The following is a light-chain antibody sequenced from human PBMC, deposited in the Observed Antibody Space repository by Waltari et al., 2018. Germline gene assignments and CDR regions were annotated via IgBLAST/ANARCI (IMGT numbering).Light chain of an antibody. J-gene: IGKJ1*01. CDR3: QQYYSTPLA. Sequence: DIVMTQSPESLAVSLGERATLNCTSSQTVLYRSSNKTYLAWYQVRPGQPPKLLISWASTRQPGVPDRFSGSGSGTDFTLTISSLQAEDVAVYYCQQYYSTPLAFGQGTKVEIK. CDR2: WAS. V-gene: IGKV4-1*01. CDR1: QTVLYRSSNKTY.